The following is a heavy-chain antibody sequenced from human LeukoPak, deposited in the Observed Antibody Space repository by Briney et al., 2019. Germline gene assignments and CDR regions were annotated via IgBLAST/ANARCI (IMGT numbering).Heavy chain of an antibody. D-gene: IGHD2-21*02. CDR1: GGSFSGYY. V-gene: IGHV4-34*01. CDR2: INHSGST. CDR3: ARVLGGDKRYYFDY. J-gene: IGHJ4*02. Sequence: PSETLSLTCAVYGGSFSGYYWSWIRQPPGKGLEWIGEINHSGSTNYNPSLKSRVTISVDTSKNQFSLKLSSVTAVDTAVYYCARVLGGDKRYYFDYWGQGTLVTVSS.